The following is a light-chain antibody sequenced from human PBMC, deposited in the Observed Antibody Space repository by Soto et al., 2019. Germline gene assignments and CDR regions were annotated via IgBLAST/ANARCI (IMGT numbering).Light chain of an antibody. CDR2: DAS. CDR1: QSISSW. Sequence: DIQMTQSPSTLSASVGDRVTITCRASQSISSWLAWYQQKPGKAPKLLIYDASSLESGVPSRFSGSGSGTEFTLTISSLQPDDFAPYYCQQYNSYSQWTFGQGTKV. J-gene: IGKJ1*01. V-gene: IGKV1-5*01. CDR3: QQYNSYSQWT.